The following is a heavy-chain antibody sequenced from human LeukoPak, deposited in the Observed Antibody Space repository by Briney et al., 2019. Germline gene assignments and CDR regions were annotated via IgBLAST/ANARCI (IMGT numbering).Heavy chain of an antibody. D-gene: IGHD5-18*01. CDR1: GFIFSDYS. Sequence: QTGGSLRLSCEASGFIFSDYSMNWVRQAPGKGLEWVSGVSPGRGTTYFADSVKGRFTISRDDSSSTVYLQMSSLRAEDTAIYYCARDLGWMQLCFGSRDNWFDPWGQGTLVTVSS. CDR3: ARDLGWMQLCFGSRDNWFDP. CDR2: VSPGRGTT. V-gene: IGHV3-23*01. J-gene: IGHJ5*02.